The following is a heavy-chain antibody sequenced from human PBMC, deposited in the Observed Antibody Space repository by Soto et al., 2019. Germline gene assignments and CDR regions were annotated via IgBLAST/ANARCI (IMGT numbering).Heavy chain of an antibody. D-gene: IGHD3-3*01. J-gene: IGHJ3*02. CDR3: AKEPFGVVNAFDI. V-gene: IGHV3-9*01. CDR2: ISWNSGSI. Sequence: EVQLVESGGGLVQPGRSLRLSCAASGFTFDDYAMHWVRQAPGKGLEWVSGISWNSGSIGYADSVKGRFTISRDNAKNSLYLQMNSLRDEDTALYYCAKEPFGVVNAFDIWGQGTMVTVSS. CDR1: GFTFDDYA.